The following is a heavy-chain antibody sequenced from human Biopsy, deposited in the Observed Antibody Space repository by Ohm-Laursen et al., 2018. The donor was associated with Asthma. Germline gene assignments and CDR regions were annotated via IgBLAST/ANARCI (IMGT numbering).Heavy chain of an antibody. CDR3: ARTFHFWSPYHAEHYQL. J-gene: IGHJ1*01. CDR1: GFTFGDYC. Sequence: SLRLSCAASGFTFGDYCMSWVRQVPGQGLEWLANIKHDGSEKNHVDSLKGRFTISRDNAKNLLFLQMNSLRAEDTAVYYCARTFHFWSPYHAEHYQLWGQGTLVTVSS. V-gene: IGHV3-7*01. D-gene: IGHD3-3*01. CDR2: IKHDGSEK.